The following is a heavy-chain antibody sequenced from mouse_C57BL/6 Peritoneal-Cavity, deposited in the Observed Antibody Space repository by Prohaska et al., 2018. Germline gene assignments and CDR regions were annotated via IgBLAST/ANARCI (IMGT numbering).Heavy chain of an antibody. V-gene: IGHV11-2*01. CDR2: IYSDCSAI. CDR3: MRYGNYWYFDV. D-gene: IGHD2-1*01. J-gene: IGHJ1*03. CDR1: GFTFSGFW. Sequence: EVQLLETGGGLVQPGGSRGLSCEGSGFTFSGFWMSWVRQTPGKTLEWIGDIYSDCSAINYAPSIKDRFTIFRDNDKSTLYLQMSNVRSEDTATYFCMRYGNYWYFDVWGTVTTVTVSS.